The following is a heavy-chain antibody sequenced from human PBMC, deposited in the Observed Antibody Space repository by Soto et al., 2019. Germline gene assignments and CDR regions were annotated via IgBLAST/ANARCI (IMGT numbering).Heavy chain of an antibody. CDR1: GFTFSTHG. CDR2: IWHDGSTK. CDR3: ARDRRNWQYGMDV. Sequence: GGSLRLSCAASGFTFSTHGMHWVRQAPGKGLEWVAVIWHDGSTKFYADSVKGRFTISRDNYKNTQYLQMNSLRAEDTAVYYCARDRRNWQYGMDVWGQGTTVTVSS. V-gene: IGHV3-33*01. J-gene: IGHJ6*02.